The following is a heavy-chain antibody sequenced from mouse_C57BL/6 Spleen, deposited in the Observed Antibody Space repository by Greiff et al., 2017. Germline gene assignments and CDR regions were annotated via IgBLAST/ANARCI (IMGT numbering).Heavy chain of an antibody. V-gene: IGHV1-54*01. CDR1: GYAFTNYL. J-gene: IGHJ4*01. D-gene: IGHD2-5*01. Sequence: VQLQQSGAELVRPGTSVKVSCKASGYAFTNYLIEWVKQRPGQGLEWIGVINPGSGGTNYNEKFKGKATLTADKSSSTAYMQRSSLTSEDSAVYFCARSYYSNYVDYAMDYWGQGTSVTVSS. CDR3: ARSYYSNYVDYAMDY. CDR2: INPGSGGT.